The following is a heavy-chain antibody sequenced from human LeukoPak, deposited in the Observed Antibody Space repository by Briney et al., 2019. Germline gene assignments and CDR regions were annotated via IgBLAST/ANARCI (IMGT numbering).Heavy chain of an antibody. V-gene: IGHV3-21*01. CDR2: ISSGSTYI. CDR1: GFTFSSYS. Sequence: GGSLRLSCAASGFTFSSYSMNWVRQAPGKGLEWVSSISSGSTYIYYGDSLRGRFTISRDNAKNSLYLQMNSLRAEDTAVYYCARRVASANDAFDIWGQGTMVTVSS. CDR3: ARRVASANDAFDI. J-gene: IGHJ3*02. D-gene: IGHD6-13*01.